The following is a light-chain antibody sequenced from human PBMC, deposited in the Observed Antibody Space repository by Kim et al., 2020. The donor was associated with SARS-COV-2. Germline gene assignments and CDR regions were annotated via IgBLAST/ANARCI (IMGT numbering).Light chain of an antibody. CDR3: QQYNNWPLT. V-gene: IGKV3-15*01. J-gene: IGKJ4*01. CDR2: GAF. Sequence: EIVMTQSPATLSVSPGERATLSCRTSQSVTSNLAWYQHKLGQAPRLLIYGAFTRATGIPARFSGSGSGTEFTLTISSLQSEDFAVYYCQQYNNWPLTFGGGTKVDIK. CDR1: QSVTSN.